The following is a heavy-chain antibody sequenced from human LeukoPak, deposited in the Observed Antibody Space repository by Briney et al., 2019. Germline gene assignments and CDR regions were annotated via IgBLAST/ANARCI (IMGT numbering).Heavy chain of an antibody. V-gene: IGHV4-34*01. J-gene: IGHJ4*02. CDR2: INHSGST. Sequence: PSETLSLTCAVYGGSFSGYYWSWICQPPGKGLEWIGEINHSGSTNYNPSLKSRVTISVDTSKNQFSLKLSSVTAADTAVYYCARFKYYYDSSGYQLFDYWGQGTLVTVSS. CDR1: GGSFSGYY. D-gene: IGHD3-22*01. CDR3: ARFKYYYDSSGYQLFDY.